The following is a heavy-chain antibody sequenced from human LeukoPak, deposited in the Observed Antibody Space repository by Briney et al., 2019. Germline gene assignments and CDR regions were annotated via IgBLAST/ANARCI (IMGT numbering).Heavy chain of an antibody. CDR1: GYTFTGYY. D-gene: IGHD3-9*01. Sequence: ASVKVSCKASGYTFTGYYIHWVRQAPGQGLEWMGWINPNTGGTNYAQKFQGRVTLTRDTSISTAYMELSRLRSDDTAVYYCARDFRDRNYDILTGYSSNYYYMDVWGKGTTVTVSS. CDR2: INPNTGGT. J-gene: IGHJ6*03. V-gene: IGHV1-2*02. CDR3: ARDFRDRNYDILTGYSSNYYYMDV.